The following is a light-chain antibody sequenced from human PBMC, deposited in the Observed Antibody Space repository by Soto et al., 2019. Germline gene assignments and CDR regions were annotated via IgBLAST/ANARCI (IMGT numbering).Light chain of an antibody. J-gene: IGKJ5*01. CDR2: GAS. Sequence: EIVLTQSPGTLSLSPGERATLSCRASQSVSSSYLAWYQQKPGQAPRLLIYGASSRATGIPDRFSGSGSGTDFTLTISSLEPEDFAVYYCQQYGSTPTTVGQGTRRDIK. CDR1: QSVSSSY. CDR3: QQYGSTPTT. V-gene: IGKV3-20*01.